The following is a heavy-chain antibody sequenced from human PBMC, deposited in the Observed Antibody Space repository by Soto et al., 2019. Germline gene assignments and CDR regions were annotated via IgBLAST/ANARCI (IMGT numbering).Heavy chain of an antibody. CDR3: AAGLPYYYDSSGYYYGPDY. Sequence: SAKVSCKASGFTFTRSAVQWVRQARGQRLEWIGWIVVGSGNTNYAQKFQERVTITRDMSTSTAYMELSSLRSEDTAVYYCAAGLPYYYDSSGYYYGPDYWGQGTLVTVSS. CDR2: IVVGSGNT. D-gene: IGHD3-22*01. CDR1: GFTFTRSA. J-gene: IGHJ4*02. V-gene: IGHV1-58*01.